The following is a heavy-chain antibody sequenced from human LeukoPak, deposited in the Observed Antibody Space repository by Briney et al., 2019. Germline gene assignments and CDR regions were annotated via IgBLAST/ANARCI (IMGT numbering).Heavy chain of an antibody. CDR1: GGSFSGYY. J-gene: IGHJ4*02. V-gene: IGHV4-34*01. CDR2: INHSGST. Sequence: PSETLSLTCAVYGGSFSGYYWSWIRQPPGKGLEWIGEINHSGSTNYNPSLKSRVTISVDTSKNQFSLKLSSVTAADTAVYYCARGPIPDYWGQGTLVTVSS. CDR3: ARGPIPDY.